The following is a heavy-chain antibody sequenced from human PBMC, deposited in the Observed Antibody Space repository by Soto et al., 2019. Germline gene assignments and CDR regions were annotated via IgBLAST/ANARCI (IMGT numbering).Heavy chain of an antibody. D-gene: IGHD6-13*01. J-gene: IGHJ6*02. CDR2: IYYSGST. Sequence: QLQLQESGPGLVKPSETLSLTCTVSGGSISSSSYYWGWIRQPPGKGLEWIGSIYYSGSTYYNPSLKSRVTLSVDTSKNQFSLKLSAVTAADTAVYYCARGAAAGPGNYYYYYGMDVWGQGTTVTVSS. CDR3: ARGAAAGPGNYYYYYGMDV. V-gene: IGHV4-39*01. CDR1: GGSISSSSYY.